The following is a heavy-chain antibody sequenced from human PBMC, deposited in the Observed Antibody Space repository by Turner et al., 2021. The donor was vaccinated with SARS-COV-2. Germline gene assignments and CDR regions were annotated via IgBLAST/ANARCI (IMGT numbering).Heavy chain of an antibody. J-gene: IGHJ4*02. V-gene: IGHV3-7*04. Sequence: EVQLVESGGGWVQPGGSLRLSCAASGFTFSSYWMSWVRQAPGKGLEWVANMNQDRSEKYYVDSVKGRFTISRDNAKNSLYLQRNSLRAEDTALYYCARAVAGLLFDYWGQGTLVTVSS. CDR1: GFTFSSYW. CDR2: MNQDRSEK. CDR3: ARAVAGLLFDY. D-gene: IGHD6-19*01.